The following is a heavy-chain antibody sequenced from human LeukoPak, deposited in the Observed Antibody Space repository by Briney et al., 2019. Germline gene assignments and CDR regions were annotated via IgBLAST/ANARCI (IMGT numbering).Heavy chain of an antibody. Sequence: GGSLRLSCAASGFTFSSYAMSWVRQAPGKGLEWVSAISGSDRSTYYADSVKDRFTISRDNSKDTLYMQMNSLRAEDTAVYYCAKDDDGSGSYPSFHYWGQGTLVTVSS. D-gene: IGHD3-10*01. CDR1: GFTFSSYA. CDR3: AKDDDGSGSYPSFHY. CDR2: ISGSDRST. V-gene: IGHV3-23*01. J-gene: IGHJ4*02.